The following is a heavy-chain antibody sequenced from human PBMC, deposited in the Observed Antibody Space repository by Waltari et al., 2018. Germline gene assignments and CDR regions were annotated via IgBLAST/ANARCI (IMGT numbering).Heavy chain of an antibody. CDR2: IKEDGSEI. V-gene: IGHV3-7*04. CDR3: SRALEY. CDR1: GFTFNTYW. J-gene: IGHJ4*02. Sequence: EVQLVESGGALVQPGGSLRLSCAASGFTFNTYWMDWVRQAPGKGREWVANIKEDGSEIYYVDSVKGRFTISRDNAKNSLYLQMNSLRAEDTAMYYCSRALEYWGQGTLVTVSS.